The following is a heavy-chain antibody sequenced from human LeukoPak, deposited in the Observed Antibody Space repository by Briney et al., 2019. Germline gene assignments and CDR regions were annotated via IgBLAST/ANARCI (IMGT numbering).Heavy chain of an antibody. CDR1: GFTFGDYA. V-gene: IGHV3-49*04. D-gene: IGHD6-13*01. J-gene: IGHJ5*02. Sequence: GGSLRLSCTASGFTFGDYAMSWVRQAPGKGLEWVGFIRSKAYGGTTEYAASVKGRFTISRDDSKSIAYLQMNSLKTEDTAVYYCTRAVSSSYPLYYHWGQGTLVTVSS. CDR3: TRAVSSSYPLYYH. CDR2: IRSKAYGGTT.